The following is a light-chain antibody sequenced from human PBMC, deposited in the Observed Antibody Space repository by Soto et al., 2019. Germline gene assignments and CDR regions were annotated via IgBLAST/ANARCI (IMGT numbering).Light chain of an antibody. Sequence: QSVLTQPPSVSAAPGQKDTISCSGSSSNIGNNYVSWYQHLPGTAPKLLIYENNKRPSGIPDRFSGSKSGTSATLGITGLQAGDEADYYCGTWDSSLSAWVFGGGTKLTVL. CDR3: GTWDSSLSAWV. CDR1: SSNIGNNY. CDR2: ENN. J-gene: IGLJ3*02. V-gene: IGLV1-51*02.